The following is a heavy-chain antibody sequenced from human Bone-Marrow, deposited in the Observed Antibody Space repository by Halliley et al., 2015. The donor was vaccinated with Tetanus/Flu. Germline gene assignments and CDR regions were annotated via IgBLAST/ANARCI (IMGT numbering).Heavy chain of an antibody. CDR1: GSSISSYY. D-gene: IGHD3-10*01. Sequence: GLVKPSETLSLTCSVSGSSISSYYWSWIRLPPGKGLEWIGYIYYTGHTSYNPSLKSRINLSVDTSKNHFSLKLTSVTAADTAVYYCARHMVRGVINWHFDLWGRGTLVSVSS. CDR3: ARHMVRGVINWHFDL. J-gene: IGHJ2*01. V-gene: IGHV4-59*01. CDR2: IYYTGHT.